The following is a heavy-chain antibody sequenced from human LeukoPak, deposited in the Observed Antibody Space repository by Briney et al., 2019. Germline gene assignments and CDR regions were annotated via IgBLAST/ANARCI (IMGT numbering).Heavy chain of an antibody. CDR3: VRDRELYY. CDR1: GGSISIYY. V-gene: IGHV4-59*01. CDR2: VYNSGST. Sequence: ASETLSLTCSVSGGSISIYYWSWIRQPPGKGLEWIGYVYNSGSTDYNPSLKSRVTISVDTSKNQFSLKVNSVTASDTAVYYCVRDRELYYWGQGILATVSS. J-gene: IGHJ4*02. D-gene: IGHD1-26*01.